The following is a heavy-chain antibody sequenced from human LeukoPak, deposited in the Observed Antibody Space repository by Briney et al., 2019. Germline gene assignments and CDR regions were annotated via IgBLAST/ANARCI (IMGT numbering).Heavy chain of an antibody. CDR3: AKGVLCKSESSGYPPHFDY. CDR1: GFSFSIYA. CDR2: IIDRGGST. Sequence: RGGSLRLSCAASGFSFSIYAVTWVRQAPGKGLECVSPIIDRGGSTNYADCVKDRFTISRDNSKNTLFLQMNSLRAEDTAVYYCAKGVLCKSESSGYPPHFDYWGQGTLVTVSS. D-gene: IGHD3-22*01. V-gene: IGHV3-23*01. J-gene: IGHJ4*02.